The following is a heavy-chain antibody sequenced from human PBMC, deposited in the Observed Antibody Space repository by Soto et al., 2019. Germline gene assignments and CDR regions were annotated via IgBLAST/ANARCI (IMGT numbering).Heavy chain of an antibody. J-gene: IGHJ1*01. CDR1: GGSISSGGYY. D-gene: IGHD2-15*01. CDR2: IYYSGST. CDR3: ARVCSGGSCYLQD. V-gene: IGHV4-31*03. Sequence: PSETLSLTCTVSGGSISSGGYYWSWIRQHPGKGLEWIGFIYYSGSTYYNPSLKSRVTISVDTSKNQFSLKLSSVTAADTAVYYCARVCSGGSCYLQDWGQGTLVTVSS.